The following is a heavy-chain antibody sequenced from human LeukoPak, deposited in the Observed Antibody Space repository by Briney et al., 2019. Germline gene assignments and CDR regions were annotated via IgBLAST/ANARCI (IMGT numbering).Heavy chain of an antibody. CDR3: AKCGGYIVGDLLGALDY. J-gene: IGHJ4*02. CDR2: INSDGSST. V-gene: IGHV3-74*01. D-gene: IGHD2-21*01. CDR1: GFTFSSYW. Sequence: PGGSLRLSCAASGFTFSSYWMHWVRQAPGKGLVWVSRINSDGSSTSYADSVKGRFTISRDNAKNTLYLQMNSLRAEDTAVYYCAKCGGYIVGDLLGALDYWGQGTLVTVSS.